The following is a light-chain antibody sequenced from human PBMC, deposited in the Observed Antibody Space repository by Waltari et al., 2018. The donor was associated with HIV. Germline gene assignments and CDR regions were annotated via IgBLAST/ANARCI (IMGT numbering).Light chain of an antibody. J-gene: IGKJ1*01. V-gene: IGKV1-5*03. CDR1: QNIYVW. CDR2: KAS. CDR3: QQYRGFRT. Sequence: DIQLTQSPSTLSASVGDRVTITCRASQNIYVWLACYQQKPGQAPKLLIYKASSLQSGIPSRFSGSGSGTEFTLTISNLQPDDFGIYYCQQYRGFRTFGQGTEV.